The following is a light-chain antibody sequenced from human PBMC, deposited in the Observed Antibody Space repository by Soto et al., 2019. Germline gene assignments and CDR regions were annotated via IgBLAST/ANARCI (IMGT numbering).Light chain of an antibody. CDR1: SSDVGGYNY. J-gene: IGLJ1*01. CDR2: EVS. Sequence: QSALTQPASVSGSPGQSITISCTGTSSDVGGYNYVSWYQQHPGKAPKLMIYEVSNRPSGVPDRFSGSKSGNTASLTVSGLQAEDEADYYCSSFAISNNDVFGTGTKLTVL. CDR3: SSFAISNNDV. V-gene: IGLV2-8*01.